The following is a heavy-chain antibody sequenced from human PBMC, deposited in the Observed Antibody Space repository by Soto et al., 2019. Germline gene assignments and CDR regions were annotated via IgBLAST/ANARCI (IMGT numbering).Heavy chain of an antibody. D-gene: IGHD5-12*01. Sequence: GGCLRLSCAASGFTFSSYGMHWVRQAPGKGLEWVAVISYDGSNKYYADSVKGRFTISRDNSKNTLYLQMNSLRAEDTAVYYCAKPIWQGRDGYKQDDYWGQGTLVTVSS. V-gene: IGHV3-30*18. CDR1: GFTFSSYG. CDR3: AKPIWQGRDGYKQDDY. CDR2: ISYDGSNK. J-gene: IGHJ4*02.